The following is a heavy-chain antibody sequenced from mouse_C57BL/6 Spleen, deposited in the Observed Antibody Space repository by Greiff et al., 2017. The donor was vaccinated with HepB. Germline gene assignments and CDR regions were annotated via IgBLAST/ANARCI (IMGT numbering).Heavy chain of an antibody. Sequence: VQLQQPGAELVKPGASVKLSCKASGYTFTSYWMHWVKQRPGQGLEWIGMIHPNSGSTNYNEKFKSKATLTVDKSSSTAYMQLSSLTSEDSAVYYCARTGTYYINVFYAMDYWGQGTSVTVSS. V-gene: IGHV1-64*01. J-gene: IGHJ4*01. CDR1: GYTFTSYW. D-gene: IGHD2-5*01. CDR3: ARTGTYYINVFYAMDY. CDR2: IHPNSGST.